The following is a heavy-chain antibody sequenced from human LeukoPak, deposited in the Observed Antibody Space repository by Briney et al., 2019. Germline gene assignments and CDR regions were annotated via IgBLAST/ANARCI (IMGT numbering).Heavy chain of an antibody. CDR1: GFTFSSYG. D-gene: IGHD5-24*01. J-gene: IGHJ4*02. V-gene: IGHV3-30*02. Sequence: GGSLRLSCAASGFTFSSYGMHWVRQAPGEGLEWVAFIRYDGSNKYYADSVKGRFTISRDNSKNTLYLQMNSLRAEDTAVYYCAKDWRWLQSPFDYWGQGTLVTVSS. CDR2: IRYDGSNK. CDR3: AKDWRWLQSPFDY.